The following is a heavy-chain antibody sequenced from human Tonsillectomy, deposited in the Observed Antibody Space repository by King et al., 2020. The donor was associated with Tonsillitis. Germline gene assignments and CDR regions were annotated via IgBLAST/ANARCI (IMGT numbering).Heavy chain of an antibody. V-gene: IGHV3-30-3*01. CDR1: GFPFSSYA. D-gene: IGHD6-19*01. CDR2: ISYYGSNK. J-gene: IGHJ3*02. Sequence: VQLVESGGGVVQPGRSLRLSYAATGFPFSSYAMHWVRQAPGEALEGGAVISYYGSNKYYAAPVKRRFTISRDNSKNTQYLQMNSLSAEDTAVYYCANGSGSGWYLGAFHIGGQGTRVTVSS. CDR3: ANGSGSGWYLGAFHI.